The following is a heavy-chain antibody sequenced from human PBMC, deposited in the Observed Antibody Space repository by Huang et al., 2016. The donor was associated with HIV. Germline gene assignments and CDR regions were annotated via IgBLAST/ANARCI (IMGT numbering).Heavy chain of an antibody. J-gene: IGHJ4*02. Sequence: QVQLVEVGGGVVQTGTSLRLSCAASGFTFSNYAMNWVRQAPGKMLECVTVISNEGSTKYYADSVKGRFTISRDNSKNTVYLQMNSLRAEDTAVYYCARSEPSRYYFDYWGQGTLVTVSS. V-gene: IGHV3-30-3*01. CDR2: ISNEGSTK. CDR1: GFTFSNYA. CDR3: ARSEPSRYYFDY.